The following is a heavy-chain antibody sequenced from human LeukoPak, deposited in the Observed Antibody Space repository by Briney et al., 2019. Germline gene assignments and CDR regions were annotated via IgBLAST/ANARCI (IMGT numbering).Heavy chain of an antibody. J-gene: IGHJ6*03. CDR3: ARWGSSSWYYYMDV. CDR2: MNPNSGNT. Sequence: WASVKVSCKASGYTFTSYDINWVRQATGQGLEWMGWMNPNSGNTGYAQKFQGRVTMTRNTSISTAYVELSSLRSEHTAVYYCARWGSSSWYYYMDVWGKGTTVTVSS. D-gene: IGHD6-13*01. V-gene: IGHV1-8*01. CDR1: GYTFTSYD.